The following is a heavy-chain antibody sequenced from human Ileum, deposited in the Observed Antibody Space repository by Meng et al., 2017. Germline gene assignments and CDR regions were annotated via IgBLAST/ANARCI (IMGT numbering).Heavy chain of an antibody. CDR1: GDSVRSSCCY. CDR2: VYYNGVT. CDR3: TRERSWSDFGYFDD. J-gene: IGHJ4*02. Sequence: QVQLQESGPGLVSASENLSLTCPGSGDSVRSSCCYWSWIRQSAGKGLEWIGYVYYNGVTNYNPSLRSRITTSIDTSKNQFSLKLSSVTAADTALYYCTRERSWSDFGYFDDWGRGTLVTVSS. D-gene: IGHD1-26*01. V-gene: IGHV4-61*01.